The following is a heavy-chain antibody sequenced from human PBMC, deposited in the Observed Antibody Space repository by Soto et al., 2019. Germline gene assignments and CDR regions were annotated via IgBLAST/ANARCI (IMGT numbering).Heavy chain of an antibody. CDR2: IYYSGST. CDR1: GGSTSSGGYY. J-gene: IGHJ4*02. D-gene: IGHD3-22*01. V-gene: IGHV4-31*03. Sequence: SETLSLTCTVSGGSTSSGGYYWSWIRQHPGKGLEWIGYIYYSGSTYYNPSLKSRVTISVDTSKNQFSLKLSSVTAADTAVYYCARDSGPHYYDSSGYSLFDYWGQGTLVTVS. CDR3: ARDSGPHYYDSSGYSLFDY.